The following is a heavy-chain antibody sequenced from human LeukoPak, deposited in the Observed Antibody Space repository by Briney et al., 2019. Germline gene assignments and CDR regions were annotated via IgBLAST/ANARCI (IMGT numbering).Heavy chain of an antibody. CDR3: ARDVRGCSSTSCQDAFDI. V-gene: IGHV3-74*01. J-gene: IGHJ3*02. D-gene: IGHD2-2*01. Sequence: RPGGSLRLSCAASGFTFSTYWMHWVRQAPGKGLVWVSRINIDGSSTTYADSVKGRFTISRDNAKNTLYLQMYSLRAEDTAVYYCARDVRGCSSTSCQDAFDIWGQGTMVTVSS. CDR1: GFTFSTYW. CDR2: INIDGSST.